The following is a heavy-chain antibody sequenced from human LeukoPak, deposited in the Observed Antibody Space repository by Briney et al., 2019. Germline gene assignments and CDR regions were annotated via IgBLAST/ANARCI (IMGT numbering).Heavy chain of an antibody. V-gene: IGHV4-59*08. Sequence: SQTLSLTCTVSGGSISSYYWSWLREPPEKGLERIGYIYYCGSTNYNPSLKSRVTISVDTTKNQFSLKLSSVTAADTAVYYCATVSIAGYSLDYWGQGTLVTVSS. CDR1: GGSISSYY. CDR2: IYYCGST. D-gene: IGHD6-6*01. J-gene: IGHJ4*02. CDR3: ATVSIAGYSLDY.